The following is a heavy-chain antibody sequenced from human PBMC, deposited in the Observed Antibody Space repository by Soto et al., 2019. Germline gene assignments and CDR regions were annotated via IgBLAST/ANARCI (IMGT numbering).Heavy chain of an antibody. D-gene: IGHD5-12*01. V-gene: IGHV3-30*18. Sequence: GGSLRLSCAASGFTFSSYGMHWVRQAPGKGLEWVAVISYDGSNKYYADSVKGRFTISRDNSKNTLYLQMNSLRAEETAVYYCAKVASQWLRLLYYMDVWGKGTTVTVSS. CDR2: ISYDGSNK. CDR3: AKVASQWLRLLYYMDV. J-gene: IGHJ6*03. CDR1: GFTFSSYG.